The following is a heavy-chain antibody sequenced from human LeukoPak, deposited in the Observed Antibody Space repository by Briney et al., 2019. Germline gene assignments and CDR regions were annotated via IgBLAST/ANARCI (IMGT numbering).Heavy chain of an antibody. V-gene: IGHV3-21*01. D-gene: IGHD3-3*01. J-gene: IGHJ5*02. Sequence: TGGSLRLSCAASGFTFSSYSMNWVRQAPGKGLEWVSSISSSSSYIYYADSVKGRFTISRDNAKNSLYLQMNSLRAEDTAVYYCARGRDYDFWSGHDNNWFDPWGQGTLVTVSS. CDR3: ARGRDYDFWSGHDNNWFDP. CDR2: ISSSSSYI. CDR1: GFTFSSYS.